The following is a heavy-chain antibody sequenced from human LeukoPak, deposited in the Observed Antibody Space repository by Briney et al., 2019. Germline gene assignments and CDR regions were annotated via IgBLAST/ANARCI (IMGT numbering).Heavy chain of an antibody. CDR3: ARAGRSSTFYGMDV. J-gene: IGHJ6*02. CDR2: IYYSGST. V-gene: IGHV4-59*12. D-gene: IGHD2-2*01. CDR1: GGSISSYY. Sequence: SETLSLTCTVSGGSISSYYWSWIRQPPGKGLEWIGYIYYSGSTNYNPSLKSRVTISVDTSKNQFSLKLSSVTAADTAVYYCARAGRSSTFYGMDVWGQGTTVTVSS.